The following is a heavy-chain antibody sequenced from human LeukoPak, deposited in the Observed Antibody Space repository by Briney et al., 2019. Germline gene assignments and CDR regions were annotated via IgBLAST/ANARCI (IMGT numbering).Heavy chain of an antibody. J-gene: IGHJ3*02. CDR3: ARDRLSRSDDAFDI. CDR1: GGSISSSSYY. V-gene: IGHV4-39*07. CDR2: IYYSGST. Sequence: SETLSLTCTVSGGSISSSSYYWGWIRQPPGKGLEWIGSIYYSGSTYYNPSLKSRVTTSVDTSKNQFSLQLNSVTPEDTAVYYCARDRLSRSDDAFDIWGQGTMVTVSS. D-gene: IGHD3-10*01.